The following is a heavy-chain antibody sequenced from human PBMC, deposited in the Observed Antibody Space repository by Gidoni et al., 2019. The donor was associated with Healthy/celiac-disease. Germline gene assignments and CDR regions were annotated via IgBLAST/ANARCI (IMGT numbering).Heavy chain of an antibody. CDR3: AKERGSSWFDY. CDR2: ISWNSGSI. CDR1: GFTFDDYA. Sequence: EVQLVESGGGLVQPGRSLRLSCAASGFTFDDYAMHWVRQAPGKGLEWVSGISWNSGSIGYADSVKGRFTISRDNAKNSLYLQMNSLRAEDTALYYCAKERGSSWFDYWGQGTLVTVSS. J-gene: IGHJ4*02. V-gene: IGHV3-9*01. D-gene: IGHD6-13*01.